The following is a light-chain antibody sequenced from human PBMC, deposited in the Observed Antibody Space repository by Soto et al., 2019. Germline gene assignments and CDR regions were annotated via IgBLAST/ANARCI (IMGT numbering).Light chain of an antibody. CDR1: DVGGKS. J-gene: IGLJ1*01. CDR3: QVWDTTNDQYI. CDR2: DAR. V-gene: IGLV3-21*02. Sequence: SNELTQPPSVSVAPGQTATISCGGDDVGGKSVQWYQQKPGQAPVLVLYDARDRPSGIPERFSGSNSGNTATLTISWVEAGDEADFYCQVWDTTNDQYIFGSGTKVTV.